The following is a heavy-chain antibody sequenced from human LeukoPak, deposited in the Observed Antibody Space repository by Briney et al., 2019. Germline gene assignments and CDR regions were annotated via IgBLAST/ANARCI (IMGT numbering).Heavy chain of an antibody. CDR3: ARGLATIPFDY. Sequence: GGSLRLSCAASGFTFSDYYMTWIRQAPGKGLEWVSYISSSGSTIYYTDSVKGRFTISRDNAKNSLYLQMNSLRAEGTAVFYCARGLATIPFDYWGQGTLVTVSS. CDR1: GFTFSDYY. J-gene: IGHJ4*02. D-gene: IGHD5-24*01. CDR2: ISSSGSTI. V-gene: IGHV3-11*04.